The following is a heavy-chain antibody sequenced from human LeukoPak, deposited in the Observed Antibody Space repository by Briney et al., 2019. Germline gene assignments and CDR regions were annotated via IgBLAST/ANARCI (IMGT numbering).Heavy chain of an antibody. Sequence: PSETLSLTCAVYGGSFSGYYWSWIRQPPGKGLEWIGEINHSGSTNYNPSLKSRVTIPVDTSKNQFSLKLSSVTAADTAVYYCARARSGWYGKYFQHWGQGTLVTVSS. CDR3: ARARSGWYGKYFQH. CDR2: INHSGST. CDR1: GGSFSGYY. J-gene: IGHJ1*01. V-gene: IGHV4-34*01. D-gene: IGHD6-19*01.